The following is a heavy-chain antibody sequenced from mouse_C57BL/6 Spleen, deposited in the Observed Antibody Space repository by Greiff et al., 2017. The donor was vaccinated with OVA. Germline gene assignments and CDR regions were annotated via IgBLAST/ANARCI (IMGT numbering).Heavy chain of an antibody. CDR3: ARCITTVVECAVDY. J-gene: IGHJ4*01. D-gene: IGHD1-1*01. CDR1: GYTFTSYW. CDR2: IDPSDSDT. Sequence: QVQLQQPGAELVRPGSSVKLSCKASGYTFTSYWMHWVKQRPIQGLEWIGNIDPSDSDTHYNQKFKDKATLTVDKSSSTAYMQLSSLTSEDSAVYYCARCITTVVECAVDYWGQGTSVTVSS. V-gene: IGHV1-52*01.